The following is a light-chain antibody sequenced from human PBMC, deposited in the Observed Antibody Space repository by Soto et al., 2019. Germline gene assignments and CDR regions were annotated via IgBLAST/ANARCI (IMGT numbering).Light chain of an antibody. V-gene: IGKV3-11*01. CDR2: DAS. J-gene: IGKJ5*01. Sequence: EIVLTQSPVTLSFSPGERATLSCRASQSVSSYLAWYQQKPGQAPRLLIYDASNRATGIPARFSGSGSGTDFTLTTSSLEPEDFAVYYCQQRSNWPITFGQGTRLEIK. CDR3: QQRSNWPIT. CDR1: QSVSSY.